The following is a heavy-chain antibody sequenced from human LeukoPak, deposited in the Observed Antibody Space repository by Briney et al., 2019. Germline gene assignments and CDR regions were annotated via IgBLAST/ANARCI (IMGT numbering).Heavy chain of an antibody. D-gene: IGHD3-22*01. Sequence: GGSLRLSCAASGFTFSSYAMHWVRQAPGKGLEYVSAISSNGGSTYYANSVKGRFTISKDNSKNTLYLQMGSLRAEDMAVYYCARDHYYDSSGYDYWGQGTLVTVSS. CDR3: ARDHYYDSSGYDY. CDR1: GFTFSSYA. V-gene: IGHV3-64*01. CDR2: ISSNGGST. J-gene: IGHJ4*02.